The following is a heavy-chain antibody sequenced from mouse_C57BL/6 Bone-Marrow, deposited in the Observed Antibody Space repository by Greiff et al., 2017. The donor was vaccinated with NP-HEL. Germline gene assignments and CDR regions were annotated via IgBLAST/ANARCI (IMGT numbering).Heavy chain of an antibody. Sequence: PGRGLEWIGRIDPNSGGTKYNEKFKSKATLTVDKPSSTAYMQLSSLTSGDSAVYYCARRGYYGSSPAFDVWGTGTTVTVSS. CDR2: IDPNSGGT. V-gene: IGHV1-72*01. D-gene: IGHD1-1*01. CDR3: ARRGYYGSSPAFDV. J-gene: IGHJ1*03.